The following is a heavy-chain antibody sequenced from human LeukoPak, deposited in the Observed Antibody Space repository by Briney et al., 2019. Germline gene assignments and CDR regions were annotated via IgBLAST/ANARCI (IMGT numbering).Heavy chain of an antibody. CDR3: ARGPRRGSYYYDSSGYPYYFDY. CDR2: IIPIFGTA. Sequence: ASVKVSCKASGGTFSSYAISWVRQAPGQGLEWMGGIIPIFGTANYAQKFQGRVTITADESTSTAYMELSSLRSEDTAVYYCARGPRRGSYYYDSSGYPYYFDYWGQGTLVTVSS. J-gene: IGHJ4*02. D-gene: IGHD3-22*01. V-gene: IGHV1-69*13. CDR1: GGTFSSYA.